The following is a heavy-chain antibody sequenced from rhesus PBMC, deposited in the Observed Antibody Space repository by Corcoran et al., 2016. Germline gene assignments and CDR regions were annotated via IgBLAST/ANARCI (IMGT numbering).Heavy chain of an antibody. D-gene: IGHD5-42*01. CDR1: GFTFSSYC. J-gene: IGHJ3*01. Sequence: EVQLVESGGGLVQPGGSLRLSCAASGFTFSSYCMSWVRQAPGKGLEWVSYISNGGGSTYYADSVKGRCTISRDNSKNTLSLQMNSLRAEDTAVYYCAKRGYSGYSLLNDAFDFWGQGLRVTVSS. CDR3: AKRGYSGYSLLNDAFDF. CDR2: ISNGGGST. V-gene: IGHV3S5*01.